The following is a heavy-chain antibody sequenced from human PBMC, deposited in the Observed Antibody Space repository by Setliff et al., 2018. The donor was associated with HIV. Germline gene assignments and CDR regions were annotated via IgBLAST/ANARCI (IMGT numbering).Heavy chain of an antibody. CDR2: ISAYNGNT. CDR1: GYTFTSYG. J-gene: IGHJ4*02. D-gene: IGHD3-22*01. Sequence: ASVKVSCKASGYTFTSYGVSWVRQAPGQGLEWMGWISAYNGNTNYAQKLQGRVTMTTDTSTSTAYMELRSLRSDDTAVYYCARVVTYYYDSSGYLDYWGQGTLVTVSS. CDR3: ARVVTYYYDSSGYLDY. V-gene: IGHV1-18*01.